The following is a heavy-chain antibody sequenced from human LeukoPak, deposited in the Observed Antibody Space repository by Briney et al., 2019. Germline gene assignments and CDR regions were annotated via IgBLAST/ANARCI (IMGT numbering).Heavy chain of an antibody. D-gene: IGHD3-22*01. CDR2: ISYDGSNK. CDR3: ARDGPSSGHYYFDY. Sequence: GGSLRLSCAASGFTSRTFAIHWVRQAQAWGLEGVAVISYDGSNKYYADSVKGRFTISRDNSKNTLYLQMNSLRAEDTAVYYCARDGPSSGHYYFDYWGQGTLVTVSS. CDR1: GFTSRTFA. J-gene: IGHJ4*02. V-gene: IGHV3-30-3*01.